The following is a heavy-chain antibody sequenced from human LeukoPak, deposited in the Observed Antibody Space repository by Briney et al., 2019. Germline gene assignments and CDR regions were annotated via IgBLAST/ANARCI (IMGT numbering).Heavy chain of an antibody. CDR1: GYTFTSYY. Sequence: ASVKVSCKASGYTFTSYYMHWVRQAPGQGLEWMGIINPSGGSTSYAQKFQGRVTMTRDTSTSTVYMELSSLRSEDTAVYYGARALGWWYTRHYYYYMDVWGKGTTVTVSS. D-gene: IGHD2-15*01. J-gene: IGHJ6*03. V-gene: IGHV1-46*01. CDR3: ARALGWWYTRHYYYYMDV. CDR2: INPSGGST.